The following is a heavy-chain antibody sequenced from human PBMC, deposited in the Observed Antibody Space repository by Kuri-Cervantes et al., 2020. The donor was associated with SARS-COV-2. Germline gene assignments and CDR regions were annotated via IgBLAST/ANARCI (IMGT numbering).Heavy chain of an antibody. J-gene: IGHJ6*03. CDR1: GGSLSSGSYY. CDR3: ARASMGSGSYYPYYYYMDV. D-gene: IGHD1-26*01. CDR2: IYTSGST. Sequence: SETLSLTCTVSGGSLSSGSYYWSWIRQPAGKGLEWIGRIYTSGSTNYNPSLKSRVTISVDTSKNQFSLKLSSVTAADTAVYYCARASMGSGSYYPYYYYMDVWGKGNTVNVSS. V-gene: IGHV4-61*02.